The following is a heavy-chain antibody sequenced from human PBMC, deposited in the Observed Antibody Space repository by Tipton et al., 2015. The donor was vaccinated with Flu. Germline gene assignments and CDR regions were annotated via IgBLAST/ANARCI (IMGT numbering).Heavy chain of an antibody. CDR2: IYHSGST. D-gene: IGHD6-13*01. CDR3: ARENVAAAGFDY. V-gene: IGHV4-38-2*02. Sequence: TLSLTCAVSGYSISSGYYWGWIRQPPGKGLEWIGSIYHSGSTYYNPSLKSRVTISVDTSKNQFSLKLSSVTAADTAVYYCARENVAAAGFDYWGQGTLVTVSS. J-gene: IGHJ4*02. CDR1: GYSISSGYY.